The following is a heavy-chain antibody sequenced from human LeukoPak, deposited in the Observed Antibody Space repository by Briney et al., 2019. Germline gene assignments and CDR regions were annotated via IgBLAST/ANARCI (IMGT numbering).Heavy chain of an antibody. J-gene: IGHJ4*02. CDR3: SREDGAFSPFGY. D-gene: IGHD5-24*01. Sequence: SETLSLTCGVSGGSITSTNWWSWVRQPPGRGLEWIGEVSLSGLTNYNPSLSSRVIMALDTSKNHLSLHLTSVTAADTAVYYCSREDGAFSPFGYWGQGYLVTVLS. V-gene: IGHV4-4*02. CDR1: GGSITSTNW. CDR2: VSLSGLT.